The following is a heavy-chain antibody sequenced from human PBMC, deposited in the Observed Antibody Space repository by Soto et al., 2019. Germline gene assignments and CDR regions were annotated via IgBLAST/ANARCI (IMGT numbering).Heavy chain of an antibody. D-gene: IGHD2-8*01. CDR1: GGSVSSDDYS. J-gene: IGHJ4*02. V-gene: IGHV4-31*03. Sequence: QVQLQESGPGLVKPSQTLSVTCTVPGGSVSSDDYSWSWIRQHPGNGLEWIGYIRDSGRTYYNPSLEGRVTISVDTSKNQFSLRLRSVTAADTAVYYCARAMANYFDYWGQRTLVTSSS. CDR2: IRDSGRT. CDR3: ARAMANYFDY.